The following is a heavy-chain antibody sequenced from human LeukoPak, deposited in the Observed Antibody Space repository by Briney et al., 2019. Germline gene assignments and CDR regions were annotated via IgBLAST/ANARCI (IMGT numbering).Heavy chain of an antibody. CDR1: GYTLTSYV. J-gene: IGHJ6*03. Sequence: ASVKVSCKPSGYTLTSYVISWVRQAPGQGLEWMGWMNPNSGNTGYAQKFQGRVTITRNTSISTAYMELSSLRSEDTAVYYCARGKKITMVRGVYYYYYYMDVWGKGTTVTVSS. CDR2: MNPNSGNT. V-gene: IGHV1-8*01. CDR3: ARGKKITMVRGVYYYYYYMDV. D-gene: IGHD3-10*01.